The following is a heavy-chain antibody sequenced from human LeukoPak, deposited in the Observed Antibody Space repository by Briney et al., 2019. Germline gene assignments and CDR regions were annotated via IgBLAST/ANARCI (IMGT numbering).Heavy chain of an antibody. J-gene: IGHJ4*02. CDR2: ISYDGSNK. CDR1: GFTFSSYA. V-gene: IGHV3-30-3*01. Sequence: GRSLRLSCAASGFTFSSYAMHWVRQAPGKGLEWVAVISYDGSNKYYADSVKGRFSISRDNSMNTLYLQMNSLRAEDTAVYYCARADPLMGDWNFDYWGQGTLVTVSS. D-gene: IGHD3-16*01. CDR3: ARADPLMGDWNFDY.